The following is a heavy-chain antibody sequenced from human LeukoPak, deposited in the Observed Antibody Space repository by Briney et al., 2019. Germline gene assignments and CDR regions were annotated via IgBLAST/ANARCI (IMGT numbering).Heavy chain of an antibody. CDR1: GFTFSTYT. CDR2: IGWSDSAI. CDR3: ARDHQWSFDS. D-gene: IGHD2-15*01. J-gene: IGHJ4*02. Sequence: GGSLRLSCAASGFTFSTYTMNWVRQAPGKGLEWISYIGWSDSAIFYADSVKGRFTISRDSAKNSLFLQMNSLSDEDTAVYYCARDHQWSFDSWGQGTRVTVSS. V-gene: IGHV3-48*02.